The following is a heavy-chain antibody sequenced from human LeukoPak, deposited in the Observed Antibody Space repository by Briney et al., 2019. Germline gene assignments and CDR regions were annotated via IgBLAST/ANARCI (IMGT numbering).Heavy chain of an antibody. CDR2: INHSGST. CDR1: GGSFSGYY. Sequence: SETLSLTCAVYGGSFSGYYWSWIRQPPGKGLEWIGEINHSGSTNYNPSLKSRVTISVDTSKNQFSLKLSSVTAADTAVYYCARGGVGVTAKIIDYWGQGTLVTVSS. CDR3: ARGGVGVTAKIIDY. J-gene: IGHJ4*02. D-gene: IGHD2-21*02. V-gene: IGHV4-34*01.